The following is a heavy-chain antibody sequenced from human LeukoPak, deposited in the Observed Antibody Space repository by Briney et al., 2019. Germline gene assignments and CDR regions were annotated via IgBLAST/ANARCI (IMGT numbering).Heavy chain of an antibody. CDR1: GYTFTSYG. J-gene: IGHJ4*02. CDR2: ISAYNGNT. D-gene: IGHD1-7*01. Sequence: GASVKVSCKASGYTFTSYGISWVRQAPGQGLEWMGWISAYNGNTNCAQKLQGRVTMTTDTSTSTAYMELRSLRSDDTAVYYCARGSPDHGGTTEGYAFDYWGQGTLVTVSS. V-gene: IGHV1-18*01. CDR3: ARGSPDHGGTTEGYAFDY.